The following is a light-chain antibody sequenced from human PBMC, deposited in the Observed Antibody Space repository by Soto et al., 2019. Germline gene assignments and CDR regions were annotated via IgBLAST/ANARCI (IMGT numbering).Light chain of an antibody. V-gene: IGLV2-14*01. Sequence: QSALTQPAPVSGSPGQSITISCTGTSSDVGGYNYVSWYQQHPGKAPKLMIYEVSNRPSGGSNRFSGSKSGNTASLTISGLQAEDEADYYCSSYTSSSTQVFGGGTKLTVL. CDR1: SSDVGGYNY. J-gene: IGLJ3*02. CDR2: EVS. CDR3: SSYTSSSTQV.